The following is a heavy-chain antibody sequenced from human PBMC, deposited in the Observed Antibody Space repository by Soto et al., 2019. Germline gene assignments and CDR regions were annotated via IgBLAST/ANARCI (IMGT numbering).Heavy chain of an antibody. Sequence: DSVRVSCKAFGYSFSNYGINWVRQAPGQGLEWMGWSNPYNGHKNYAQKFADRLTMTTDTSTATVSMELRNLKSDDTAVYYCVRHRLRGYDNSGFYAWG. J-gene: IGHJ3*01. D-gene: IGHD3-22*01. CDR3: VRHRLRGYDNSGFYA. V-gene: IGHV1-18*01. CDR1: GYSFSNYG. CDR2: SNPYNGHK.